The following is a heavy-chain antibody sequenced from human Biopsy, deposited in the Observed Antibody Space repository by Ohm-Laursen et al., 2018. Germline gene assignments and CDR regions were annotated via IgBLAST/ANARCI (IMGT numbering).Heavy chain of an antibody. CDR3: ARHGDNDYSNFDS. J-gene: IGHJ4*02. V-gene: IGHV3-21*01. CDR2: ISTSGSST. Sequence: SLRLSCTAFGFIFSDYKMNWVRQPPGKGLEWVSSISTSGSSTNYADSVKGRFTMSRDNAEKSLYLQMNSLGVEDTAVYYCARHGDNDYSNFDSWGQGALVTVSS. D-gene: IGHD4-11*01. CDR1: GFIFSDYK.